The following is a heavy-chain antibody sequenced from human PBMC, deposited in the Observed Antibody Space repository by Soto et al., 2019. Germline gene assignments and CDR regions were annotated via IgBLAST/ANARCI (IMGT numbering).Heavy chain of an antibody. CDR2: FGPEDGET. CDR3: TVPDCSGGSCYPPYDAFDI. J-gene: IGHJ3*02. V-gene: IGHV1-24*01. D-gene: IGHD2-15*01. CDR1: GYTLTELS. Sequence: ASVKVSCKVSGYTLTELSMHWVRQAPGKGLEWMGGFGPEDGETIYAQKFQGRVTMTEDTSTDTAYMELSSLRSEDTAVYYCTVPDCSGGSCYPPYDAFDIWGQGTMVTVSS.